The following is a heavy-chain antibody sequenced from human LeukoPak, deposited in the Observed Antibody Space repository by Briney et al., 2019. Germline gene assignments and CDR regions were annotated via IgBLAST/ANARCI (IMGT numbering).Heavy chain of an antibody. Sequence: PGGSLRLSYAASGFTFSSHWMSWVRQAPGKGLEWVANIKQDGSAKNYVDSVKGRFTISRDNAKNSLYLQMNSLRADDTAVYYCARHGNYCFDYWGQGTLVTVSS. CDR2: IKQDGSAK. V-gene: IGHV3-7*05. CDR1: GFTFSSHW. D-gene: IGHD1-26*01. CDR3: ARHGNYCFDY. J-gene: IGHJ4*02.